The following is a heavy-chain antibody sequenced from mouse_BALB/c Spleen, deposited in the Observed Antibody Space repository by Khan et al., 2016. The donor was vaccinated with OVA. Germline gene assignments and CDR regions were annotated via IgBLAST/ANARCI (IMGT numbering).Heavy chain of an antibody. CDR2: TNPTNGRT. V-gene: IGHV1S81*02. CDR3: ARIKKIGATYFDY. CDR1: GYTFTSYW. D-gene: IGHD2-14*01. J-gene: IGHJ2*01. Sequence: QVQLQQSGAELVKAGASVKMSCKASGYTFTSYWMHWVKQRLGQGLEWFAETNPTNGRTYYNEKFKSKATLTVDKSSSTAYMLLSGPTFEDSEVYYCARIKKIGATYFDYWGQGTTLTVSS.